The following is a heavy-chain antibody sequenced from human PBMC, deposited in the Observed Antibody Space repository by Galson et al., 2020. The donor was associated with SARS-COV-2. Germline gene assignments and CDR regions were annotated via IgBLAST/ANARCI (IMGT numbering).Heavy chain of an antibody. D-gene: IGHD3-10*01. J-gene: IGHJ4*02. CDR3: ARAGSGSYYLIDY. Sequence: QASETLSLTCAASGFTFSSYAMHWVRQAPGKGLEWVAVISYDGSNKYYADSVKGRFTISRDNSKNTLYLQMNSLRAEDTAVYYCARAGSGSYYLIDYWGQGTLVTVSS. V-gene: IGHV3-30*04. CDR2: ISYDGSNK. CDR1: GFTFSSYA.